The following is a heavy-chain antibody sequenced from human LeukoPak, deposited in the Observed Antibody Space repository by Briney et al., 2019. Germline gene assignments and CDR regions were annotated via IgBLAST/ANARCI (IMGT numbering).Heavy chain of an antibody. V-gene: IGHV3-23*01. J-gene: IGHJ5*02. CDR1: GFTFSSYS. CDR3: AKDYEPLVGVHRWGDWFDP. D-gene: IGHD1-26*01. CDR2: ISGTGGST. Sequence: PGGSLRLSCAASGFTFSSYSMNWVRQAPGKGLGWVSLISGTGGSTYYADSVKGRFTISRDNSKNTLYLQMNSLRAEDTAVYYCAKDYEPLVGVHRWGDWFDPWGQGTLVTVPS.